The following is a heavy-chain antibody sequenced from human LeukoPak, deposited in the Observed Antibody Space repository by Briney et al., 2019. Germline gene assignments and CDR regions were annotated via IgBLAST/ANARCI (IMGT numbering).Heavy chain of an antibody. Sequence: PGGSLRLPCAASGFTVSSNYMSWVRQASGKGLEWVSGISGSGGSTYYADSVKGRFTISRDNSKNTLYLQMNSLRAGDTAVYYCAKCSGGTCYSSLDYWGQGTLVTVSS. CDR1: GFTVSSNY. J-gene: IGHJ4*02. V-gene: IGHV3-23*01. CDR2: ISGSGGST. CDR3: AKCSGGTCYSSLDY. D-gene: IGHD2-15*01.